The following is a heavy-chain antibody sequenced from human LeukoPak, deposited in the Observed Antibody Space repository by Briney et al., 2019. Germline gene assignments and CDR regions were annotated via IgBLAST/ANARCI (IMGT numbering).Heavy chain of an antibody. J-gene: IGHJ4*02. CDR2: INPNSGGT. D-gene: IGHD6-19*01. V-gene: IGHV1-2*02. Sequence: ASVKDSCKASGYTFTGYYIHWVRQAPGQGLEWMGWINPNSGGTNYAQKFQGRVTMTRDTSISTAYMELSRLRFDDTAVYYCAREKKWLATLDYWGQGTLVTVFS. CDR1: GYTFTGYY. CDR3: AREKKWLATLDY.